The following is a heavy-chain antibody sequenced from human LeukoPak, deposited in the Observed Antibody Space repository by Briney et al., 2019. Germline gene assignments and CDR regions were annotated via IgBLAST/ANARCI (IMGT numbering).Heavy chain of an antibody. CDR3: AKLGWSGYYGFDY. Sequence: PGGSLRLSCAASGFTFSSYAMSWVRQAPGKGLEWVSAISGSGGNTYYADSVKGRFTISRDNSKTTLYLQMNSLRAEDTAVYYCAKLGWSGYYGFDYWGQGTLVTVSS. J-gene: IGHJ4*02. CDR1: GFTFSSYA. D-gene: IGHD3-3*01. CDR2: ISGSGGNT. V-gene: IGHV3-23*01.